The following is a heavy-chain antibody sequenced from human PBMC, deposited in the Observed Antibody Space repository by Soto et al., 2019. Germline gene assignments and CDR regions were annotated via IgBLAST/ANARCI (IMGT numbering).Heavy chain of an antibody. V-gene: IGHV3-53*01. Sequence: AGGSLRLSCAASGFTVSSNYMSWVRQAPGKGLEWVSVIYGGGSTYYADSVKGRFTISRDNSKNTLYLQMNSLRAEDTAVYYCARGFYGSVFSYYYCMDVWGQGTTVTVSS. D-gene: IGHD3-10*01. CDR3: ARGFYGSVFSYYYCMDV. J-gene: IGHJ6*02. CDR1: GFTVSSNY. CDR2: IYGGGST.